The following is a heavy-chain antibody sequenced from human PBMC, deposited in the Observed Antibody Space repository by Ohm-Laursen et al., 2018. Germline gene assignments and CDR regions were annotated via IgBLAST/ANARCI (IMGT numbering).Heavy chain of an antibody. CDR2: INYSGST. Sequence: GTLSLTCAVYGGSFSGYYWSWIRQPPGKGLEWIGEINYSGSTTYNPSLKSRVTISLDTSKNQFSLKLSSVTAADTAVYYCASLTPDRTINYYYYGMDVWGQGTTVIVSS. CDR3: ASLTPDRTINYYYYGMDV. D-gene: IGHD1-14*01. CDR1: GGSFSGYY. V-gene: IGHV4-34*01. J-gene: IGHJ6*02.